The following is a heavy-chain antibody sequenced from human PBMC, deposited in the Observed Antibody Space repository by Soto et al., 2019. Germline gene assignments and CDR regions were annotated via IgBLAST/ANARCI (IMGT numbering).Heavy chain of an antibody. Sequence: PGESLKISCKGSGYNFTTYWITWVRQMPGKGLEWMGIIYPGDSDTRYNPSFQGQVTLSADKSISAAYLQWSSLKASDTAMYYCARQEGPTVLVYYGVDDWGQGTTVTVSS. CDR3: ARQEGPTVLVYYGVDD. CDR1: GYNFTTYW. CDR2: IYPGDSDT. J-gene: IGHJ6*02. V-gene: IGHV5-51*01. D-gene: IGHD4-17*01.